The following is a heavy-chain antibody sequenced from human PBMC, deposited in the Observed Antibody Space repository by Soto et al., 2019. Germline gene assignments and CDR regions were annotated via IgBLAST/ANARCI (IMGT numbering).Heavy chain of an antibody. J-gene: IGHJ6*02. Sequence: EVQLVESGGRLVNPGRSLRLSCVASGFNFDDHVMNWVRQVPGKGLEWVGHINWNGYSIGYGGSVRGRFTISRDNAQNTLYLQMNSLRPEDTAVYYCARSWSGSTSGRVDVWGQGTTVTVSS. CDR2: INWNGYSI. CDR3: ARSWSGSTSGRVDV. V-gene: IGHV3-9*01. D-gene: IGHD3-3*01. CDR1: GFNFDDHV.